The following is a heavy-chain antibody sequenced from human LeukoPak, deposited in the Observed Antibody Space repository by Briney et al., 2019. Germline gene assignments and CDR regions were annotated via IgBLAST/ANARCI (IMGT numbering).Heavy chain of an antibody. CDR3: AREPTTWIQLWNSPIGY. CDR1: GFTFSSYG. D-gene: IGHD5-18*01. CDR2: IWYDGSNK. J-gene: IGHJ4*02. V-gene: IGHV3-33*08. Sequence: GGSLRLSCAASGFTFSSYGMHWVRQAPGKGLEWVAVIWYDGSNKYYADSVKGRFTISRDNSKNTLYLQMNSLRAEDTAVYYCAREPTTWIQLWNSPIGYWGQGTLVTVSS.